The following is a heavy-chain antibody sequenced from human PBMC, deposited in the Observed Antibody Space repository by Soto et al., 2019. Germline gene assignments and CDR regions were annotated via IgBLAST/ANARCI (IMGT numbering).Heavy chain of an antibody. CDR3: VRQGYGPLHGLVDV. CDR1: GGSMSAYC. V-gene: IGHV4-59*08. D-gene: IGHD5-18*01. J-gene: IGHJ6*02. CDR2: VHDSWGA. Sequence: PSETRSHTYTVSGGSMSAYCWSWIRLPLGKPMEWIGYVHDSWGAAYNPSLRSRVAISLDTSKSQFSLSLTSVSATDTAMYYCVRQGYGPLHGLVDVWGQGTTVT.